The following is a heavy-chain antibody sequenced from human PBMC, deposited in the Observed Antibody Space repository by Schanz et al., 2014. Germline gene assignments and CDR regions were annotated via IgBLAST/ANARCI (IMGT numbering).Heavy chain of an antibody. D-gene: IGHD2-21*01. CDR1: GYTFSSHG. Sequence: QVQVVQSGAELKKPGASVKVSCKASGYTFSSHGIHWLRQAPGQSLEWMGWINTANGNAKYSATFQARVTIARDTSATTAYMELTNLRSEDTAVYYRARDLPYCDGGKCYSDGFDIWGQGTLVTISS. J-gene: IGHJ3*02. V-gene: IGHV1-3*04. CDR3: ARDLPYCDGGKCYSDGFDI. CDR2: INTANGNA.